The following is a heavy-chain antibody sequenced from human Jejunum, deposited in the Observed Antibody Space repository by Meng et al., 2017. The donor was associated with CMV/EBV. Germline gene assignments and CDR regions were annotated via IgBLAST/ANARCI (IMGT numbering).Heavy chain of an antibody. V-gene: IGHV3-20*03. Sequence: TFDDYGMSWVRQVPGKGLEWVSGINKKGGSTGYADSVERLFTISRDNAKNSLYLQMNSLRAEDTALYYCARHYYASGSYPTSGMDVWGQGTTVTVSS. CDR1: TFDDYG. CDR2: INKKGGST. D-gene: IGHD3-10*01. CDR3: ARHYYASGSYPTSGMDV. J-gene: IGHJ6*02.